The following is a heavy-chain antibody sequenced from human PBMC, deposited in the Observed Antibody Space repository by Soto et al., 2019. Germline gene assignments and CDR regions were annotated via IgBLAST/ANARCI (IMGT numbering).Heavy chain of an antibody. V-gene: IGHV3-21*01. D-gene: IGHD2-8*02. Sequence: EVQLVESGGGLVKPGESLRLSCAASGFTFSSYIMNWVRQAPGKGLEWVSSISGSGEYIYYADSVKGRFTISRDNAKHSLYLQMNSLRAEDTAVYYCANVWSTYYFDYWGQGTLVTVSS. CDR2: ISGSGEYI. CDR3: ANVWSTYYFDY. J-gene: IGHJ4*02. CDR1: GFTFSSYI.